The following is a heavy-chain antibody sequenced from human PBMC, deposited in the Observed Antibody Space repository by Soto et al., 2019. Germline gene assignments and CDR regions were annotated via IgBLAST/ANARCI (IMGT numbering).Heavy chain of an antibody. V-gene: IGHV6-1*01. CDR3: ARVEAVAGNYYYYGMDV. D-gene: IGHD6-19*01. J-gene: IGHJ6*02. CDR1: WDSVSRNSAA. Sequence: SKTLSLTCAISWDSVSRNSAAWNWIRQSPSRGLEWLGRTYYRSKWYNDYAVSVKSRITINPDTSKNQFSLQLNSVTPEDTAVYYCARVEAVAGNYYYYGMDVWGQGTTVTVSS. CDR2: TYYRSKWYN.